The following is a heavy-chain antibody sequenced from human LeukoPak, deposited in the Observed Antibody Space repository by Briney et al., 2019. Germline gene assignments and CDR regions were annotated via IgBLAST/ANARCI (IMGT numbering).Heavy chain of an antibody. CDR1: GGTFSSYA. V-gene: IGHV1-69*13. D-gene: IGHD3-22*01. J-gene: IGHJ6*02. CDR2: IIPIFGTA. Sequence: ASVKVSCTASGGTFSSYAISWVRQAPGQGLEWMGGIIPIFGTANYAQKFQGRVTITADGSTSTAYMELSSLRSEDTAVYYCARDDYYDSSGDTHYYYYGMDVWGQGTTVTVSS. CDR3: ARDDYYDSSGDTHYYYYGMDV.